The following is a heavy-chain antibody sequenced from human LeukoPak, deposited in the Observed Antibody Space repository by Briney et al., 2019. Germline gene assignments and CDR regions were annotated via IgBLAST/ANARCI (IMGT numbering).Heavy chain of an antibody. J-gene: IGHJ5*02. CDR3: ARMAVSGRDNWFDP. Sequence: ASVKVSCKASGYTFTGHYIHWVRQAPGQGLEWMGWIHPNTGGTKYAQKFQGRVTITRNTSINTAYMELSSLRSDDTAVYYCARMAVSGRDNWFDPWGPGSLVTVSS. D-gene: IGHD6-19*01. CDR1: GYTFTGHY. V-gene: IGHV1-2*02. CDR2: IHPNTGGT.